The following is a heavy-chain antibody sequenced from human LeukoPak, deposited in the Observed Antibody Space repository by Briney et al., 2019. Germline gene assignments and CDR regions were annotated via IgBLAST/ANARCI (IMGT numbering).Heavy chain of an antibody. D-gene: IGHD5-24*01. Sequence: PGGSLRLSCAASGFTFSSYAMSWVRQAPGKGLEWVSAISGSGGSTYYADSVKGRFTISRDNSKDTLYLQMNSLRAEDTAVYYCAKDEFVEMATIPLGYWGQGTLVTVCS. CDR3: AKDEFVEMATIPLGY. V-gene: IGHV3-23*01. CDR2: ISGSGGST. CDR1: GFTFSSYA. J-gene: IGHJ4*02.